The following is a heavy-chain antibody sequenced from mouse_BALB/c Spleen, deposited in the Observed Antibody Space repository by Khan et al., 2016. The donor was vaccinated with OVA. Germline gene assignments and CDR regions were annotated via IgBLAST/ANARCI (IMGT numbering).Heavy chain of an antibody. V-gene: IGHV5-9-3*01. CDR1: GFTFSSYA. CDR2: ISSGGSYT. CDR3: ARHGVGGYSYYFDY. J-gene: IGHJ2*01. Sequence: EVELVESGGGLVKPGGSLKLSCAASGFTFSSYAMSWVRQTPEKRLEWVATISSGGSYTYYPDSVKGRFTISRDNAKNTLYLQMSSRRSEDTAMYYCARHGVGGYSYYFDYWGQGTTLTVSS. D-gene: IGHD2-3*01.